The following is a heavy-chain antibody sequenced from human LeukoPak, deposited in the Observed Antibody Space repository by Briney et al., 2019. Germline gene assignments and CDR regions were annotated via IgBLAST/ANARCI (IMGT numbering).Heavy chain of an antibody. CDR1: GYTFTSYY. CDR2: INPSGGST. J-gene: IGHJ4*02. Sequence: GASVKVSCKASGYTFTSYYMHWVRQAPGQGLEWMGIINPSGGSTSYAQKFQGRVTMTRNTSISTAYMELSSLRSDDTAVYYCARVWGSVDYWGQGTLVTVSS. D-gene: IGHD3-16*01. V-gene: IGHV1-46*01. CDR3: ARVWGSVDY.